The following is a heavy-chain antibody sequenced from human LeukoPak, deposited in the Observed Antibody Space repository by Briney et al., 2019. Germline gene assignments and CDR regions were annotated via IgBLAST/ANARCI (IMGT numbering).Heavy chain of an antibody. CDR2: INHDESTQ. J-gene: IGHJ3*02. CDR1: GFIFSHYG. D-gene: IGHD1-7*01. Sequence: GGSLRLSCAASGFIFSHYGIHWVRQAPGKGLEWVTFINHDESTQYADSVKGRFTISRDNSKNTVYMQMNSLRPEDTAVYYCARGTTSRALDVSDIWGQGTMVTVSS. V-gene: IGHV3-30*02. CDR3: ARGTTSRALDVSDI.